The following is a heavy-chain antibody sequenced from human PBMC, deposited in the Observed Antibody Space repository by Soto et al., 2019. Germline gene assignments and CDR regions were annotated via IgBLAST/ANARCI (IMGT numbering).Heavy chain of an antibody. D-gene: IGHD1-26*01. CDR2: ISYDGTNK. CDR3: AKVLPATGIEGGGDAFDI. J-gene: IGHJ3*02. V-gene: IGHV3-30*18. Sequence: AGGSLRLSCAASGFTFRSFGMHWIRQAPGKGLEWVALISYDGTNKYYADSVRGRFTISRDNSKNTLYLEMNTLRVEDTAVYYCAKVLPATGIEGGGDAFDIWGQGTMVTV. CDR1: GFTFRSFG.